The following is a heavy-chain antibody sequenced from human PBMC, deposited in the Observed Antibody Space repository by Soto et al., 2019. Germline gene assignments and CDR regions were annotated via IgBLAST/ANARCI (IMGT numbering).Heavy chain of an antibody. Sequence: EVQLLESGGGLVQPGGSLRLSCAASGFTFNNYAMTWVRQAPGKGLEWVSAISGGGDTTSYAVSVKGRFNVSRDGSKNTLYLQMSSLRAADTALYYCAKGRGGSGSLTPRVDFWGQGTLVTVSS. CDR2: ISGGGDTT. J-gene: IGHJ4*02. D-gene: IGHD3-10*01. CDR3: AKGRGGSGSLTPRVDF. CDR1: GFTFNNYA. V-gene: IGHV3-23*01.